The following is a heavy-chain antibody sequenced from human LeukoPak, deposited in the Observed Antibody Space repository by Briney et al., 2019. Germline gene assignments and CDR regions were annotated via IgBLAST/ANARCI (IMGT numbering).Heavy chain of an antibody. V-gene: IGHV5-51*01. CDR1: GYSFASYW. CDR3: AMGYTAGIFDY. J-gene: IGHJ4*02. Sequence: HGESLKISCQFSGYSFASYWIAWVRQMPGKGLEWMAIISPGDSDTRYSPSFQGQVTISADMSISTAYPQWSSLKASDTAIYFCAMGYTAGIFDYWGRGTLVTVSS. CDR2: ISPGDSDT. D-gene: IGHD1-1*01.